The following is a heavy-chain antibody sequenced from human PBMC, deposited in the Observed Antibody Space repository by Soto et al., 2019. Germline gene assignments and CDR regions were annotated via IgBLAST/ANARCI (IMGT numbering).Heavy chain of an antibody. V-gene: IGHV3-30*04. CDR3: EKDIAEAGTRWFDS. CDR1: GFPFRNYT. D-gene: IGHD6-13*01. Sequence: GVSLSLSCAASGFPFRNYTMHWVRQSPGKGLEWVALISYDEIDKYFADAVKGRFTISRDNSKNTLYLQMDSLRAEDTDVYYCEKDIAEAGTRWFDSCGQGNLVTVAS. J-gene: IGHJ5*01. CDR2: ISYDEIDK.